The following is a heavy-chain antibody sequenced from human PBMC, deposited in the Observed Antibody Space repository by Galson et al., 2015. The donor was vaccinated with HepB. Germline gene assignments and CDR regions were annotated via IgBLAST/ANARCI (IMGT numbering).Heavy chain of an antibody. Sequence: SLRLSCAASGFTFSSYGMHWVRQAPGKGLEWVAVISYDGSNKYYADSVKGRFTISRDNSKNTLYLQMNSLRAEDTAVYYCAKDRLNSSGWAPWGQGTLVTVSS. CDR2: ISYDGSNK. D-gene: IGHD6-19*01. V-gene: IGHV3-30*18. CDR1: GFTFSSYG. J-gene: IGHJ5*02. CDR3: AKDRLNSSGWAP.